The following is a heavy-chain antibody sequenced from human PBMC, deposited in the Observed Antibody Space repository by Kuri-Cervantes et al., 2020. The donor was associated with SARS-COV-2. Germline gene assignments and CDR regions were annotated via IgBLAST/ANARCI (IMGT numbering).Heavy chain of an antibody. CDR3: AGQPLEYSSSRTNNA. CDR2: IYSGGST. V-gene: IGHV3-53*01. Sequence: GGSLRLSCVASGFTVSSNYMSWVRQAPGKGLEWVSVIYSGGSTYYADSVKGRFTISRDNSKNTLYLQMNSLRAEDTAVYYCAGQPLEYSSSRTNNAWGQGTLVTVSS. D-gene: IGHD6-6*01. CDR1: GFTVSSNY. J-gene: IGHJ5*02.